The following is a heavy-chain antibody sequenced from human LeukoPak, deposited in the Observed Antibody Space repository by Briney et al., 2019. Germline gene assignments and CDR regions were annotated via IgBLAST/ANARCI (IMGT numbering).Heavy chain of an antibody. Sequence: AAVKVSCKASGYTFSGHYMHWVRQAPGQGLEWMGWINSNTGGTNYVQKFQGRVTLTRDTSISTAYMELNWLTSDDTALYYCARVAYCGSGCYYYFDYWGQGTLITVSS. CDR2: INSNTGGT. J-gene: IGHJ4*02. V-gene: IGHV1-2*02. CDR1: GYTFSGHY. D-gene: IGHD2-21*01. CDR3: ARVAYCGSGCYYYFDY.